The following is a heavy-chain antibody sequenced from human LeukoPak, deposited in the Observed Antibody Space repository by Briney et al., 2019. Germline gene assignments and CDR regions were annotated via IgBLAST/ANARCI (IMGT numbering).Heavy chain of an antibody. CDR3: ARNTYPFGVDV. CDR1: GGSISTYY. CDR2: IYNNGAI. Sequence: SETLSLTCTVSGGSISTYYWSWIRQPAGKGLEWIGRIYNNGAINYNPSLKSRVTMSIDTSKNQFSLKLSSVTAADTAVYYCARNTYPFGVDVWGQGTKVTVSS. J-gene: IGHJ6*02. V-gene: IGHV4-4*07.